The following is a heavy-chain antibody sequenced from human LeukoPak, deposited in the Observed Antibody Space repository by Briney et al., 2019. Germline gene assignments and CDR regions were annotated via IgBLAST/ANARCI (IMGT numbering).Heavy chain of an antibody. CDR2: IKNKTDGGTT. J-gene: IGHJ3*02. CDR1: GFTFSNAW. Sequence: GGSLRLSCAASGFTFSNAWMSWVRQAPGKGLEWVGRIKNKTDGGTTDYAAPVKGRFTISRDDSKNTLYLQMNSLKTEDTAVYYCTTDSHYCSSTSCCAGEDAFDIWGQGTMVTVSS. CDR3: TTDSHYCSSTSCCAGEDAFDI. V-gene: IGHV3-15*01. D-gene: IGHD2-2*01.